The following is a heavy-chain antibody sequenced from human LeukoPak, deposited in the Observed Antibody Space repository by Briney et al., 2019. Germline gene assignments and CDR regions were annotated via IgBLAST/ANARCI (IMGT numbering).Heavy chain of an antibody. J-gene: IGHJ4*02. D-gene: IGHD3-22*01. Sequence: PGGSLRLSCAASGFAFSSYAMHWVRQAPGKGLEYVSAISSNGGSTYYANSVKGRFTISRDNSKNTLYLQMGSLRAEDMAVYYCARGPNYYYDSSGYFDYWGQGTLVTVSS. CDR3: ARGPNYYYDSSGYFDY. V-gene: IGHV3-64*01. CDR2: ISSNGGST. CDR1: GFAFSSYA.